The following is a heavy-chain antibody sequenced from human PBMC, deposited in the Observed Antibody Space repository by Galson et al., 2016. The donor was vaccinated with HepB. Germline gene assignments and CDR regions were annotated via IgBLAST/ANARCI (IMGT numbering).Heavy chain of an antibody. CDR1: GYSFTRYG. Sequence: SVKVSCKAFGYSFTRYGVSWVRQAPGQGLEWMGWISAYNGNTNYAQKLQGRVTMTTDTSTSTAYMELRSLRSDDTAVYYCAAAVAGNFDYWGQGILVTVSS. CDR2: ISAYNGNT. CDR3: AAAVAGNFDY. J-gene: IGHJ4*02. V-gene: IGHV1-18*01. D-gene: IGHD6-19*01.